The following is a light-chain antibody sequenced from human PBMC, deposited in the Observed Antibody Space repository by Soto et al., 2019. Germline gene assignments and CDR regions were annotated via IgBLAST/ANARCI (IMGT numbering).Light chain of an antibody. V-gene: IGKV3-20*01. CDR3: QQHGSSPIT. J-gene: IGKJ5*01. CDR2: EAS. CDR1: QSVAGAY. Sequence: DIVMTQSPGTLSLSPGDRATLSCRASQSVAGAYVAWYQQRPGQAPRLLISEASSRATGIPDRFSGSGSGTDFTLTIDRLEPEDFATYYCQQHGSSPITFGQGTRLEIK.